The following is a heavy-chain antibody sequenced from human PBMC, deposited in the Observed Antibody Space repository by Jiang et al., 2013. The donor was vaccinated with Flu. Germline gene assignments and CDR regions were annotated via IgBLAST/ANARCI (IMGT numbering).Heavy chain of an antibody. CDR3: ARDRLRSPYYDSGWFDP. V-gene: IGHV1-18*04. CDR1: GYTFTSYG. CDR2: ISAYNGNT. Sequence: GAEVKKPGASVKVSCKASGYTFTSYGISWVRQAPGQGLEWMGWISAYNGNTNYAQKLQGRVTMTTDTSTSTAYMELRSLRSDDTAVYYCARDRLRSPYYDSGWFDPWGQGTLVTVSS. D-gene: IGHD3-10*01. J-gene: IGHJ5*02.